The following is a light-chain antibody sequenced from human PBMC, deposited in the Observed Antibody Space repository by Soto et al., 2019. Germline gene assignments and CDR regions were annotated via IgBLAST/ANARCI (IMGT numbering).Light chain of an antibody. Sequence: DIQMTQSPSTLSASVGDRLTITCRASQSISSWLAWYQQKPGKAPKLLIYAASTLQSGVPSRFSGSGSGTKFTLTISSLQPDDFATYYCQQYNSYSFGQGTKVDIK. CDR3: QQYNSYS. J-gene: IGKJ1*01. CDR1: QSISSW. V-gene: IGKV1-5*01. CDR2: AAS.